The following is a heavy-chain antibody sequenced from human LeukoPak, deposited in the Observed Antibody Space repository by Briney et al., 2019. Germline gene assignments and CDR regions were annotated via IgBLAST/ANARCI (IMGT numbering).Heavy chain of an antibody. CDR2: NFFHDGTT. D-gene: IGHD3-10*01. Sequence: ASVKVSCKASGYTFTNYDFNWMRQAPGQGLEWMGINFFHDGTTSNTQKFPGRLTMTRDTSTSTVYMELSSLRSEDTAVYYCARDSGNYHYDMDVWGQGTTVIVSS. CDR3: ARDSGNYHYDMDV. CDR1: GYTFTNYD. V-gene: IGHV1-46*01. J-gene: IGHJ6*02.